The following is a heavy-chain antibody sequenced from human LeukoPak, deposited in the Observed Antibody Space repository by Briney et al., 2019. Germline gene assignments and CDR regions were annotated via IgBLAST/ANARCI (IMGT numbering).Heavy chain of an antibody. V-gene: IGHV1-18*01. CDR3: ARDSSGGSCYPYYFDY. Sequence: ASVKVSCKASGYTFTSYGISWVRQAPGQGLEWMGWISAYNGNTNYAQKLQGRVTMTTDTSTSTAYMELRSLRSDDTAVYYCARDSSGGSCYPYYFDYWGQGTLVTVSS. CDR2: ISAYNGNT. CDR1: GYTFTSYG. D-gene: IGHD2-15*01. J-gene: IGHJ4*02.